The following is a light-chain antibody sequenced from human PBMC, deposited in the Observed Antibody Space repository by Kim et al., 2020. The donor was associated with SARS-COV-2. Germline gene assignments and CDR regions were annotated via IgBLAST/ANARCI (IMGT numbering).Light chain of an antibody. CDR2: AAS. CDR3: QQANSLPYT. J-gene: IGKJ2*01. V-gene: IGKV1-12*01. Sequence: DIQMTQSPSSVSASVGDRVTITCRASQDISRWLTWYQQKPGKAPKVVIYAASSLQSGVPSRFSGSGSGTDFTLSISNLQPEDLATYYCQQANSLPYTFGQGTKLEI. CDR1: QDISRW.